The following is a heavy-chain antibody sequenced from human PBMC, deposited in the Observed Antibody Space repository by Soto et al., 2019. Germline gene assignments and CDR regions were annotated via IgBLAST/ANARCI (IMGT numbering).Heavy chain of an antibody. Sequence: SPTLSLTCAISGDSVSSNSAAWNWIRQSPSRGLEWLGRTYYRSKWYNDYAVSVKSRITINPDTSKNQFSLQLNSVTPEDTAVDYCARGEIAARRGLNAFDIWGQGTMVTVSS. J-gene: IGHJ3*02. CDR3: ARGEIAARRGLNAFDI. D-gene: IGHD6-6*01. CDR1: GDSVSSNSAA. CDR2: TYYRSKWYN. V-gene: IGHV6-1*01.